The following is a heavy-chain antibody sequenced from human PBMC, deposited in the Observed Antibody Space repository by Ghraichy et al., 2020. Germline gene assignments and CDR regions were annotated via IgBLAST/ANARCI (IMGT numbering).Heavy chain of an antibody. CDR2: IYPADSDT. Sequence: GESLNISCKGSGYIFTSYWIGWVRQMPGKGLEWMGLIYPADSDTRYSPSFQGQVTISADKSINTAYLQWSSLKPSDTAIYYCARQSYRGNFHPFDYWGQGTLVTVSS. CDR3: ARQSYRGNFHPFDY. V-gene: IGHV5-51*01. CDR1: GYIFTSYW. D-gene: IGHD4-23*01. J-gene: IGHJ4*02.